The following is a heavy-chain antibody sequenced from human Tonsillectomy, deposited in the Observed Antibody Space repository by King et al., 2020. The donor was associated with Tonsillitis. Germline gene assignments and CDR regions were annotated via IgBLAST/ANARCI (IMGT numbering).Heavy chain of an antibody. CDR2: IYYSGST. D-gene: IGHD2-21*01. CDR1: GGSISSGDYS. V-gene: IGHV4-31*03. J-gene: IGHJ4*02. CDR3: ARLLFRSGSFYYFDY. Sequence: VQLQESGPGLVKPSQTLSLTCTVSGGSISSGDYSWNCIRQHPGKGLEWIGYIYYSGSTYYNPSLKSRVTISVDTSKNQFSLKLTSVTVADTAVYYCARLLFRSGSFYYFDYWGQGTLVTVSS.